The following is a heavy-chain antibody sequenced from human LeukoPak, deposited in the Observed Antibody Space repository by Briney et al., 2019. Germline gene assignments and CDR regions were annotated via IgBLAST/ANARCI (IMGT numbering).Heavy chain of an antibody. V-gene: IGHV3-23*01. CDR3: AKDMYSSSWSRVSFYFDY. D-gene: IGHD6-13*01. CDR2: ISGSGGST. CDR1: GFTFSSDA. J-gene: IGHJ4*02. Sequence: GGALRLSCAASGFTFSSDAMSWVRQAPGKGLEWVSAISGSGGSTYYADSVKGRFTISRDKSKNTVYLQMNSLRAEDTAVYYCAKDMYSSSWSRVSFYFDYWGQGTLVTVSS.